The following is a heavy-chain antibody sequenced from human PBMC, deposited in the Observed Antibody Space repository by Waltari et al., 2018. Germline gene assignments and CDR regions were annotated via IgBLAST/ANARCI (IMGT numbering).Heavy chain of an antibody. Sequence: QLHLQESGPGLVQPSETLSLTCSVSGDSINRSKYYWGWIRQPPGKGLESSCSIYYSGSPYHNPAPKSRVTMSVETSKNEFYLKLTSVTAADTATYYCARLTVVGATRWFDPWGQGTQVTVSS. V-gene: IGHV4-39*01. CDR3: ARLTVVGATRWFDP. CDR1: GDSINRSKYY. CDR2: IYYSGSP. D-gene: IGHD1-26*01. J-gene: IGHJ5*02.